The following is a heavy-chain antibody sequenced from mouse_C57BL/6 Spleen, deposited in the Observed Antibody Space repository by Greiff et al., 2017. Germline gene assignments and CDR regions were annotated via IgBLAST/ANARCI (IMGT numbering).Heavy chain of an antibody. J-gene: IGHJ2*01. CDR3: AREGLVVAPYYFDY. CDR2: IYPGSGST. V-gene: IGHV1-55*01. D-gene: IGHD1-1*01. Sequence: VKLQQPGAELVKPGASVKMSCKASGYTFTSYWITWVKQRPGQGLEWIGDIYPGSGSTNYNEKFKSKATLTVDTSSSTAYMQLSSLTSEDSAVYYCAREGLVVAPYYFDYWGQGTTLTVSS. CDR1: GYTFTSYW.